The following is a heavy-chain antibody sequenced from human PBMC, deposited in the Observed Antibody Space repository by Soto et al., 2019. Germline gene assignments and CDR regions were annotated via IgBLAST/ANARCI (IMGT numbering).Heavy chain of an antibody. V-gene: IGHV3-33*01. Sequence: GGSLRLSCAASGFDFSSYGMHWVRQTPGKGLEWVAVLGFDGGGRYYADSVKGRFTISRDNSKKMLYLQMDSLRAGDTALYYCARATVGPDYAIDVWGQGTTVTVSS. CDR2: LGFDGGGR. CDR3: ARATVGPDYAIDV. CDR1: GFDFSSYG. D-gene: IGHD1-26*01. J-gene: IGHJ6*02.